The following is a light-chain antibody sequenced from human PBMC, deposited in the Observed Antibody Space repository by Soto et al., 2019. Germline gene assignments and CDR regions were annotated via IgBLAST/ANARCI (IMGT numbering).Light chain of an antibody. CDR3: CSYAGSYTFGV. CDR1: SSDVGGYNY. Sequence: QSVLTQPRSVSGYPGQSVTISCTGTSSDVGGYNYVSWYQQHPGKAPKLMIYDVSKRPSGVPDRFSGSKSGNTASLTISGLQAEDEADYYCCSYAGSYTFGVFGTGTKLTVL. CDR2: DVS. V-gene: IGLV2-11*01. J-gene: IGLJ1*01.